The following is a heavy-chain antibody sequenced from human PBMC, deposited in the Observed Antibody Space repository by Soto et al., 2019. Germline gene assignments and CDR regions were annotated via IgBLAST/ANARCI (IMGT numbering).Heavy chain of an antibody. CDR3: AKNMSNGSPDY. Sequence: GGSLRLSCAASGFTFSSYAMSWVRQAPGKGLEWVSLISASGGGTYYADSVKGRFTISRDNAKNTLYLQMNSLSAEDTAVFYCAKNMSNGSPDYWGQGTLVTVSS. CDR1: GFTFSSYA. D-gene: IGHD2-8*01. CDR2: ISASGGGT. J-gene: IGHJ4*02. V-gene: IGHV3-23*01.